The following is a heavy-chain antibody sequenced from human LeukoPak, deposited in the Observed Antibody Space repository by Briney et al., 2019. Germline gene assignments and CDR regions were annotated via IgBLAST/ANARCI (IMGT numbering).Heavy chain of an antibody. V-gene: IGHV1-8*01. CDR3: ASVGASLSDAFDI. Sequence: ASVKVSCKASGYTFTSYEINWVRQATGQGLEWMGRMNPNSGNTGYAQKFQGRVTMTRNTSISTAYMELSSLRSEDTAVYYCASVGASLSDAFDIWGQGTMVTVSS. J-gene: IGHJ3*02. CDR2: MNPNSGNT. CDR1: GYTFTSYE. D-gene: IGHD1-26*01.